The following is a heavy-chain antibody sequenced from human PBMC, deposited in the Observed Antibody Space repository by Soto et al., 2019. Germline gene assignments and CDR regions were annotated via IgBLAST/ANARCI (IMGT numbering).Heavy chain of an antibody. J-gene: IGHJ4*02. V-gene: IGHV4-31*03. CDR3: AREAYYDSSMMGLYFDY. CDR1: GGSISSGGYY. Sequence: QVQLQESGPGLVKPSQTLSLTCTVSGGSISSGGYYWSWIRQHPGKGLEWIGYIYYSGSTYYNPPLKSRVTISVDTSKNQFSLKLSSVTAADTAVYYCAREAYYDSSMMGLYFDYWGQGTLVTVSS. D-gene: IGHD3-22*01. CDR2: IYYSGST.